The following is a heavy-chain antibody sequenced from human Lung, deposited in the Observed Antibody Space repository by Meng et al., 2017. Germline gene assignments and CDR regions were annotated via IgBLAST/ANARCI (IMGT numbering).Heavy chain of an antibody. D-gene: IGHD4-17*01. Sequence: EWQLWESGGGLVQPGGSLRLSCAASGFTFSTHWMHWVRQAPGKGLEWVSRITGDGSSTIYADSVQGRFTMSRDNAKNTLSLQMNSLRAEDTAVYYCARGGVTTDDWGQGTLVTVSS. V-gene: IGHV3-74*01. CDR1: GFTFSTHW. CDR2: ITGDGSST. CDR3: ARGGVTTDD. J-gene: IGHJ4*02.